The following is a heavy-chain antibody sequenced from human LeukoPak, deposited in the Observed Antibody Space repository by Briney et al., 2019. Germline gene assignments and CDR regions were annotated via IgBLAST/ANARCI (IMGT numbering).Heavy chain of an antibody. V-gene: IGHV4-31*03. CDR1: GGSISSGGYY. CDR2: IYYSGSI. Sequence: SETLSLTCTVSGGSISSGGYYWSWIRQHPGKGLEWIGYIYYSGSIYYNPSLKSRVTISVDTSKNQFSLKLSSVTAADTAVYYCAATEVDTAMVRAYYFDYWGQGTLVTVSS. CDR3: AATEVDTAMVRAYYFDY. D-gene: IGHD5-18*01. J-gene: IGHJ4*02.